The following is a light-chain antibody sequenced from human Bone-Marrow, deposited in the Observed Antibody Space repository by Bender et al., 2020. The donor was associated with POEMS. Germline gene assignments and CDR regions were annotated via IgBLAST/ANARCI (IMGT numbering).Light chain of an antibody. Sequence: QSALTQPASVSGSPGQSVTISCTGTSSDVGRYDRVSWYQHPPGTAPKLMIYEVTNRPSGVSNRFSGSKSGNTASLTISGLQAEDEADYYCCSYANSRTWVFGGGTKLTDL. CDR1: SSDVGRYDR. J-gene: IGLJ3*02. CDR3: CSYANSRTWV. CDR2: EVT. V-gene: IGLV2-23*02.